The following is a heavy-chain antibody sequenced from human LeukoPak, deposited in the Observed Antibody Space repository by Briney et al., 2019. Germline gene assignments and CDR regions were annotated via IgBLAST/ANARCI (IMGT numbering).Heavy chain of an antibody. CDR1: GFIFSSYA. CDR3: ARQTYSSGWYSDY. Sequence: GGSLRLSCAASGFIFSSYAMSWVRQPAGKGLEWVASISGSGGSTYYADSVKGRFTISRDKSKNTLYLQINSRRAEDTAVYYCARQTYSSGWYSDYWGQGTLVTVPS. V-gene: IGHV3-23*01. D-gene: IGHD6-19*01. CDR2: ISGSGGST. J-gene: IGHJ4*02.